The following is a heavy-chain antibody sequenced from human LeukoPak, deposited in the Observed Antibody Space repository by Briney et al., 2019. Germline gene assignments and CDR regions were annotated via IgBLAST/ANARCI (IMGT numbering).Heavy chain of an antibody. CDR1: GFTFSNAW. V-gene: IGHV3-15*07. J-gene: IGHJ4*02. D-gene: IGHD3-22*01. CDR2: IKSKTDGGTT. Sequence: GGSPRLSCAASGFTFSNAWMNWVRQAPGKGLEWVGRIKSKTDGGTTDYAAPVKGRFTISRDDSKNTLYLQMNSLKTEDTAVYYCSTTYYYDSSEGYWGQGTLVTVSS. CDR3: STTYYYDSSEGY.